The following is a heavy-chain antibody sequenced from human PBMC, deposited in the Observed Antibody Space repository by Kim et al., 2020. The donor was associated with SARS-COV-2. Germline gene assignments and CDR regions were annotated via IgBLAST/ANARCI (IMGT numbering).Heavy chain of an antibody. CDR3: ARGRRGAVLRYFDWLLFSYGMDV. J-gene: IGHJ6*04. CDR1: GYTFTSYA. Sequence: ASVKVSCKASGYTFTSYAMNWVRQAPGQGLEWMGWINTNTGNPTYAQGFTGRFVFSLDTSVSTAYLQISSLKAEDTAVYYCARGRRGAVLRYFDWLLFSYGMDVWGKGTTVTVSS. D-gene: IGHD3-9*01. V-gene: IGHV7-4-1*02. CDR2: INTNTGNP.